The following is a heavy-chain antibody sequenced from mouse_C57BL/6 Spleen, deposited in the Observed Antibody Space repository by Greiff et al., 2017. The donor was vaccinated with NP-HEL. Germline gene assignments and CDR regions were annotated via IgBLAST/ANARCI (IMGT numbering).Heavy chain of an antibody. J-gene: IGHJ3*01. CDR2: ISPNYGTT. CDR1: GYSFTDYN. V-gene: IGHV1-39*01. CDR3: ASGGYDYSWFAY. Sequence: EVQLQQSGPELVKPGASVKISCKASGYSFTDYNMNWVKQSHGKSLEWIGVISPNYGTTSYNQKFKGKATLTVDKSSSTAYMQLNSLTSDDSAVDYCASGGYDYSWFAYWGQGTLVTVSA. D-gene: IGHD2-4*01.